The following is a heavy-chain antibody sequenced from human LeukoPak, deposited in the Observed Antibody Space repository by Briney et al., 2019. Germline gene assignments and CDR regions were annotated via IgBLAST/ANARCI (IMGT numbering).Heavy chain of an antibody. D-gene: IGHD6-13*01. J-gene: IGHJ4*02. V-gene: IGHV3-7*04. Sequence: PGGSLRLSCAAAGLTFSDYWMTWVRQAPGKGLEWVANIKQEGSAKYYVDSVQGRFTISRDNAKNSLYLQMNSLRAEDTAIYYCVRQYNSSWLQFFDYWGQGTLVTVSS. CDR2: IKQEGSAK. CDR3: VRQYNSSWLQFFDY. CDR1: GLTFSDYW.